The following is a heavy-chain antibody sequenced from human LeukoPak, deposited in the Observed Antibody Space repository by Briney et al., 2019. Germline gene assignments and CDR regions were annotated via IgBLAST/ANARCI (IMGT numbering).Heavy chain of an antibody. V-gene: IGHV3-23*01. CDR3: ATDRNSGKYYDY. D-gene: IGHD1-26*01. CDR2: ISGSGGST. J-gene: IGHJ4*02. CDR1: GFTFSSYA. Sequence: GGSLRLSCAASGFTFSSYAMSWVRQAPGKGLEWVSAISGSGGSTYYADSVKGRFTISRDNSKNTLYLQMNSLRAEDTAVYYCATDRNSGKYYDYWGQGTLVTVSS.